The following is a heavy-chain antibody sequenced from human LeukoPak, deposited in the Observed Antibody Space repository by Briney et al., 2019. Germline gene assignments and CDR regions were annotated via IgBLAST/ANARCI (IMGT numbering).Heavy chain of an antibody. D-gene: IGHD3-22*01. CDR2: VSNSGGST. J-gene: IGHJ4*02. CDR3: AKADRTIVVVMVDY. CDR1: GFTFSSYA. V-gene: IGHV3-23*01. Sequence: TGGSLRLSCAASGFTFSSYAMSWVRQAPGKGLEWVSGVSNSGGSTYYADSVKGRFTISRDNSKNTLYLQMNSLRAEDTAEYYCAKADRTIVVVMVDYWGQGTLVTVSS.